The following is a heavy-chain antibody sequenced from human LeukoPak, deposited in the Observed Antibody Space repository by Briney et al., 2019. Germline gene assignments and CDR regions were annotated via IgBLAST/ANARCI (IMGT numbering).Heavy chain of an antibody. D-gene: IGHD6-19*01. Sequence: ASVKVSCKASGYTFTTYAMNWVRQAPGQGLEWMGWINTNTGNPTYAQGFTGRFVFSLDTSVSTAYLQISSLKAEDTAVYYCARVFTGVAGLSPGDYWGQGTLVTVSS. J-gene: IGHJ4*02. CDR1: GYTFTTYA. CDR2: INTNTGNP. V-gene: IGHV7-4-1*02. CDR3: ARVFTGVAGLSPGDY.